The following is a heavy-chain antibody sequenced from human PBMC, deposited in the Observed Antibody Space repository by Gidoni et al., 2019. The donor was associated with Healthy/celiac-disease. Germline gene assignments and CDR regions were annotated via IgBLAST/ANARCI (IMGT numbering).Heavy chain of an antibody. V-gene: IGHV3-74*01. D-gene: IGHD6-13*01. Sequence: EVQLVESGGGLVQTGGCRRRPCAAAGFTFGSYWMHWVRQAPGKGLVWVSRINSDGSSTSYADSVQGRFTISRDNAKTTLYLQMNSLRAEDTAVYYCARDQAGTYFYYWGQGTLVTLSS. J-gene: IGHJ4*02. CDR1: GFTFGSYW. CDR3: ARDQAGTYFYY. CDR2: INSDGSST.